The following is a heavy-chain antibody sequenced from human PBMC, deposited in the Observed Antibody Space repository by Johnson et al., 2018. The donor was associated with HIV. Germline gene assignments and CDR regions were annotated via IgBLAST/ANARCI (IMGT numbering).Heavy chain of an antibody. V-gene: IGHV3-33*01. D-gene: IGHD5-24*01. CDR1: GFTFSYYG. Sequence: QVQLVESGGGVVQPGRSLRLSCAASGFTFSYYGMHWVRQATGKGLEWVAGIWFDGTNKYYAASVMGRFTISRDNSKNTLYLQMNSLRAADTAVYYCATARDGYNYNWGAFDIWGQGTVVTVSS. CDR2: IWFDGTNK. CDR3: ATARDGYNYNWGAFDI. J-gene: IGHJ3*02.